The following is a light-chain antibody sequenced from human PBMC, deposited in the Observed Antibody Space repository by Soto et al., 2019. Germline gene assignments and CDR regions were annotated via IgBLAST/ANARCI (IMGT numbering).Light chain of an antibody. Sequence: QSVLTQPASVSRSPGQSITISSTGTSSDVGSYNYVSWYQQHPGKAPKLMIYDVSNRPSGVSNRFSGSKSGNTASLTISGLQAEDEADYYCNSYTGSSTPYVFGTGTKVTVL. CDR2: DVS. V-gene: IGLV2-14*03. CDR3: NSYTGSSTPYV. J-gene: IGLJ1*01. CDR1: SSDVGSYNY.